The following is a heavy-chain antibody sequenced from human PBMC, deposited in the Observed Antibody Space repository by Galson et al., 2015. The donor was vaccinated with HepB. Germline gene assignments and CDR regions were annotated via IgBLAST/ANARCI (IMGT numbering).Heavy chain of an antibody. CDR2: IDPRDSYT. CDR1: GYSFDSQW. CDR3: ARRIVAADY. Sequence: SGAEVKKPGESLTISCKASGYSFDSQWISWVRQMPGKGLEWMGRIDPRDSYTYYSPAFQGHVTISADNSINTVYLQWTSLKASDTAMYYCARRIVAADYWGQGTLVTVSS. D-gene: IGHD1-26*01. V-gene: IGHV5-10-1*01. J-gene: IGHJ4*01.